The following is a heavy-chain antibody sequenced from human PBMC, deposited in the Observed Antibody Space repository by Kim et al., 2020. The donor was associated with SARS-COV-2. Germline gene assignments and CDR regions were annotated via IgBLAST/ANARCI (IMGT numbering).Heavy chain of an antibody. J-gene: IGHJ2*01. CDR3: ARPRGGYDFPYWYFDL. V-gene: IGHV5-51*01. CDR2: IYPGDSDT. Sequence: GESLKISCKGSGYSFTSYWIGWVRQMPGKGLEWMGIIYPGDSDTRYSPSFQGQVTISADKSISTAYLQWSSLKASDTAMYYCARPRGGYDFPYWYFDLWGRGTLVTVSS. D-gene: IGHD5-12*01. CDR1: GYSFTSYW.